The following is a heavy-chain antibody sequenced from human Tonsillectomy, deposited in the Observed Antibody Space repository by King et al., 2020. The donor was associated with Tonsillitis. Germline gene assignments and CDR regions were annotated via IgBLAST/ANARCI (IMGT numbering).Heavy chain of an antibody. D-gene: IGHD6-13*01. CDR2: IHYDGSIR. V-gene: IGHV3-30*02. J-gene: IGHJ4*02. CDR1: GFTFSSYG. Sequence: VQLVESGGGVVQPGGSLRLSCAASGFTFSSYGMHWVRQAPGKGLEWVAFIHYDGSIRYYADSVKGRFTISRDNSKNTLDLQLNSLRGEDTAVYYCAKDRAAGIFDYWGQGTLVIVSS. CDR3: AKDRAAGIFDY.